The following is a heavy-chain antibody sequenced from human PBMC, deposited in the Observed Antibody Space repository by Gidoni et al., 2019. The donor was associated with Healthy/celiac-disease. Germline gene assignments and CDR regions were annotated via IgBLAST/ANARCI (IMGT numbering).Heavy chain of an antibody. CDR1: GFTFRRYA. Sequence: EVQLVESGGGLVQPGGSLRLSCAASGFTFRRYAMSWVRQAPGKGLEWVSAISGSGGSTYYADSVKGRFTISRDNSKNTLYLQMNSLRAEDTAVYYCAKGRRIAAAGRYYYYGMDVWGQGTTVTVSS. J-gene: IGHJ6*02. CDR2: ISGSGGST. V-gene: IGHV3-23*04. CDR3: AKGRRIAAAGRYYYYGMDV. D-gene: IGHD6-13*01.